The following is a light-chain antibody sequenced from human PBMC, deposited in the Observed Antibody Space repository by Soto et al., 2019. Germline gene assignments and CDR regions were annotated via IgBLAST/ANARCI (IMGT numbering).Light chain of an antibody. CDR3: QQRDNWPLT. J-gene: IGKJ4*01. CDR1: QSVRSS. CDR2: DAS. V-gene: IGKV3-11*01. Sequence: EIVLTQSPATLSLSPGERATLSCRASQSVRSSLAWYQQNPGQAPRLLIYDASSRATGIPARFSGSGSGTDFTLIISSLEPEDFALYYCQQRDNWPLTFGGGTKVEI.